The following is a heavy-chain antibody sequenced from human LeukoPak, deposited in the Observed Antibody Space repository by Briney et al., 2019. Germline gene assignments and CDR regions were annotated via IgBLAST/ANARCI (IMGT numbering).Heavy chain of an antibody. CDR2: IKPEGSEG. Sequence: GGSLRLSCTASGSTFSSYWMSWVRQAPGKGLEWVADIKPEGSEGYYVDSVKGPFTISRDKAKNSLYLQMNSLRAEDTAVYSCARDSKLRSGGLFDPWGQGTLVTVSS. CDR3: ARDSKLRSGGLFDP. CDR1: GSTFSSYW. D-gene: IGHD2-15*01. J-gene: IGHJ5*02. V-gene: IGHV3-7*01.